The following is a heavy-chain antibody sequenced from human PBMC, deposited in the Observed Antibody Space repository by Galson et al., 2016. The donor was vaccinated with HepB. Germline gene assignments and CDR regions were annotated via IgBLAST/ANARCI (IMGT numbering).Heavy chain of an antibody. CDR1: GYSFTSFW. Sequence: QSGAEVKKPGESLKISCKGSGYSFTSFWIAWVRQMPGKGLEWMGIIYPGDSATRYSPSFQGQVTISADKSIDTAYLQWSSLKASDTAMYYCARSLYYDFWSGQKGWFDPWGQGTLVTVSS. J-gene: IGHJ5*02. V-gene: IGHV5-51*01. D-gene: IGHD3-3*01. CDR2: IYPGDSAT. CDR3: ARSLYYDFWSGQKGWFDP.